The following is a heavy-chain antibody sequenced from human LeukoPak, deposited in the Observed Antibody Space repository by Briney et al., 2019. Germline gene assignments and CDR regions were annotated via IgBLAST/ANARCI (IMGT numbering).Heavy chain of an antibody. CDR1: GFTISSYG. CDR3: AKDLWDSSSSEY. V-gene: IGHV3-30*02. CDR2: IRYDGSNK. D-gene: IGHD6-6*01. Sequence: GGSLRLSCAASGFTISSYGMHWVRQAPGKGLEWVAFIRYDGSNKYYADSVKGRFTISRDNSKNTLYLQMNSLRAEDTAVYYCAKDLWDSSSSEYWGQGTLVTVSS. J-gene: IGHJ4*02.